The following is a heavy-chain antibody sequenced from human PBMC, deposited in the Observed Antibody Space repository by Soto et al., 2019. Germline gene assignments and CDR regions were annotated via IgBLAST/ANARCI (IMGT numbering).Heavy chain of an antibody. Sequence: ASVKVSCKASGYTFTSYGISWVRQAPGQGLEWMGWISAYNGNTNYAQKLQGRVTMTTDTSTSTAYMELSRLRSDDTAVYYCARDHVPSYYYGMDVWGQGTTVTVSS. CDR2: ISAYNGNT. V-gene: IGHV1-18*01. CDR1: GYTFTSYG. CDR3: ARDHVPSYYYGMDV. J-gene: IGHJ6*02.